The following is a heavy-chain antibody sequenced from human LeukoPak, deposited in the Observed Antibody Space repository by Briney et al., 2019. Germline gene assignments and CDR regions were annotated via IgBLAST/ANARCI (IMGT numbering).Heavy chain of an antibody. V-gene: IGHV4-4*02. J-gene: IGHJ4*02. Sequence: PSETLSLTRAVSGGSISSSNWWNWVRQPPGKGLEWIGECYHSGSTHYNPSLQSRVTISVDKSKNQFSLKLSSVTAADTAVYYCASRSSGWYLVNWGQGTLVTVSS. D-gene: IGHD6-19*01. CDR3: ASRSSGWYLVN. CDR2: CYHSGST. CDR1: GGSISSSNW.